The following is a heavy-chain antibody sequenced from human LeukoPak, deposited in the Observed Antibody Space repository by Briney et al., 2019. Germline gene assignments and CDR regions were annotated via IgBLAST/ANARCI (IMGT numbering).Heavy chain of an antibody. CDR1: GYSFTSYW. V-gene: IGHV5-51*01. CDR2: IHPGDSDT. Sequence: GESLKISFKGSGYSFTSYWIGWVRQMPGKGLEWMGIIHPGDSDTRYSPSFQGQVTFSADKSISTAYLQWSSLKASDTAIYYCARQALGYCSGGNCYSDYWGQGTLVSVSS. D-gene: IGHD2-15*01. CDR3: ARQALGYCSGGNCYSDY. J-gene: IGHJ4*02.